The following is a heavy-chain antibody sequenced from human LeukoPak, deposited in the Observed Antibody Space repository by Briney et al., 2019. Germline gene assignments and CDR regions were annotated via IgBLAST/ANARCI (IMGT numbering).Heavy chain of an antibody. CDR2: INIDGRTT. Sequence: GGSLRLSCAASGFTFTSNWMHWVRQVPGKGLVWVSRINIDGRTTTYADSVKGRFTISRDNAKNTLFLQMNSLRAEDTAVYYCARDSPVAAAAMDYRGQGTLVTVSS. V-gene: IGHV3-74*01. J-gene: IGHJ4*02. D-gene: IGHD6-13*01. CDR3: ARDSPVAAAAMDY. CDR1: GFTFTSNW.